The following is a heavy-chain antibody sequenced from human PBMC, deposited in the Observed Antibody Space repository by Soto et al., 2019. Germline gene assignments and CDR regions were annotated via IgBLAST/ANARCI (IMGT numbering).Heavy chain of an antibody. D-gene: IGHD1-26*01. Sequence: KPSETLSLICTVSGGSISSGGYYWSWIRQHPGKGLEWIGYIYYSGSTYYNPSLKSRVTISVDTSKNQFSLKLSSVTAADTAVYYCARTGSRLIGNWGQGTLVTVSS. J-gene: IGHJ4*02. V-gene: IGHV4-31*03. CDR2: IYYSGST. CDR3: ARTGSRLIGN. CDR1: GGSISSGGYY.